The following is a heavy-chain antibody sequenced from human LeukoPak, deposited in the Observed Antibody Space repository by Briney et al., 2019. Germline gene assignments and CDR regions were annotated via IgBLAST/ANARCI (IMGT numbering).Heavy chain of an antibody. J-gene: IGHJ4*02. D-gene: IGHD3-22*01. CDR1: GFTVSSNY. CDR3: AKRGYSSGYSYYFDY. CDR2: IYSGGST. Sequence: PGGSLRLSCAASGFTVSSNYMSWVRQAPGKGLEWVSVIYSGGSTYYADSVKGRFTISRDNSKNTLYLQMNSLRVEDTAVYYCAKRGYSSGYSYYFDYWGQGTLVTVSS. V-gene: IGHV3-53*01.